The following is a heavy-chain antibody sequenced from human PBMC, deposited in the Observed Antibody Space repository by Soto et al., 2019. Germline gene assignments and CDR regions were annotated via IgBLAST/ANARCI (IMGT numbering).Heavy chain of an antibody. CDR2: INAGNGHT. D-gene: IGHD3-16*01. Sequence: QVQLVQPGAEVKKPGASVKVSCKASGYTFTSYAIHWVRQAPGQRLEWMGWINAGNGHTQYSQRFQGRVTITRDTTANIAYMEVGRLRSEDNALNYLGRKQAGEIMTMTDAFDIWGQGTMVTVSS. CDR3: GRKQAGEIMTMTDAFDI. CDR1: GYTFTSYA. J-gene: IGHJ3*02. V-gene: IGHV1-3*01.